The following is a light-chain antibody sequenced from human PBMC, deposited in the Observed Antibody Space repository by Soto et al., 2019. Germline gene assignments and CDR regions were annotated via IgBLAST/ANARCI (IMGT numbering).Light chain of an antibody. CDR2: AAS. V-gene: IGKV3-20*01. CDR1: QSVSSSY. CDR3: QQSSSSPIT. J-gene: IGKJ5*01. Sequence: EIVLTQSPGTLSLSPGERATLSCRASQSVSSSYLVWYQQKPGQAPRLLMSAASSRATGIPDRFSGSGSGTDFTLTISRLEAEDFAVYYCQQSSSSPITFGQGTRLEIK.